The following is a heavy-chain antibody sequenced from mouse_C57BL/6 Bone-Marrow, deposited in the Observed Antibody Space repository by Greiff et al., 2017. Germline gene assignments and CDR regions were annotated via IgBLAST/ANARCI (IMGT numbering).Heavy chain of an antibody. V-gene: IGHV5-4*03. D-gene: IGHD1-1*01. CDR1: GFTFSSYA. J-gene: IGHJ3*01. CDR3: ARYGSSSFAY. Sequence: DVKLVESGGGLVKPGGSLKLSCAASGFTFSSYAMSWVRQTPEKRLEWVATISDGGSYTYYPDNVKGRFTISRDNAKNNLYLQMSHLKSEDTAMYYCARYGSSSFAYWGQGTLVTVS. CDR2: ISDGGSYT.